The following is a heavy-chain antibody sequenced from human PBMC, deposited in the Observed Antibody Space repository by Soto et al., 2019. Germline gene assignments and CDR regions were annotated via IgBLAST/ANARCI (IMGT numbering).Heavy chain of an antibody. D-gene: IGHD3-9*01. CDR2: INPSGGST. CDR3: ARETYDILTGPYYYYYGMDV. V-gene: IGHV1-46*01. Sequence: VASVKVSCKASGYTFTSYYMHWVRQAPGQGLEWMGIINPSGGSTSYAQKFQGRVTMTRDTSTSTVYMELSSLRSEDTAVYYCARETYDILTGPYYYYYGMDVWGQGTTVTVS. CDR1: GYTFTSYY. J-gene: IGHJ6*02.